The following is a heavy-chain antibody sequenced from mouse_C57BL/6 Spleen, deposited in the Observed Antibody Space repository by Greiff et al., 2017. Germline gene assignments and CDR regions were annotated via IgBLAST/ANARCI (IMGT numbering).Heavy chain of an antibody. D-gene: IGHD2-2*01. V-gene: IGHV5-6*01. CDR2: ISSGGSYT. Sequence: EVHLVESGGDLVKPGGSLKLSCAASGFTFSSYGMSWVRQTPDKRLEWVATISSGGSYTYYPDSVKGRFTISRDNAKNTLYLQMSSLKSEDTAMYYCARHGGYEWYFDGWGTGTTVTVSS. CDR3: ARHGGYEWYFDG. CDR1: GFTFSSYG. J-gene: IGHJ1*03.